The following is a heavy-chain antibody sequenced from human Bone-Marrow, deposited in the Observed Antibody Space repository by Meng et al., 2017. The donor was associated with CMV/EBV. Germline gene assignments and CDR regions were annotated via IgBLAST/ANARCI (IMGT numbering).Heavy chain of an antibody. D-gene: IGHD2-2*01. Sequence: GESLKISCAASGFTFSSYGMHWVRQAPGKGLERVAFIRYDGSNKYYADSVKGRFTISRDNAKNSLYLQMNRLRAEDTAVYYCARDRTPRTAYCSSTSCYYRYYYGMDVWGQGTTVTVSS. CDR1: GFTFSSYG. J-gene: IGHJ6*02. CDR2: IRYDGSNK. CDR3: ARDRTPRTAYCSSTSCYYRYYYGMDV. V-gene: IGHV3-30*02.